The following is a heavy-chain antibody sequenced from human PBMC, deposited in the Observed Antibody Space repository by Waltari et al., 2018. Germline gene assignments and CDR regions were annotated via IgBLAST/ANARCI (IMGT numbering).Heavy chain of an antibody. Sequence: QVQLQQWGAGLLKPSETLSLTCAVYGGSFSGYYWSWIRQPPGKGLEWIGEINHSGSTNYNPSLKSRVTISVDTSKNQFSLKLSSVTAADTAVYYCARGIRPHYYYDFWSGYYGYWGQGTLVTVSS. J-gene: IGHJ4*02. V-gene: IGHV4-34*01. CDR1: GGSFSGYY. D-gene: IGHD3-3*01. CDR3: ARGIRPHYYYDFWSGYYGY. CDR2: INHSGST.